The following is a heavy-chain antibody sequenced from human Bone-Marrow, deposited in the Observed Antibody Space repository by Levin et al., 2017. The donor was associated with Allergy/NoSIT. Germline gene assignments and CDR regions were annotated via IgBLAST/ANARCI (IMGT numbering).Heavy chain of an antibody. D-gene: IGHD3-10*01. V-gene: IGHV1-46*01. CDR3: ARNNRPGRLLWFGELSDVIISGPYYFDY. Sequence: ASVKVSCKASGYTFTSYYMHWVRQAPGQGLEWMGIINPSGGSTSYAQKFQGRVTMTRDTSTSTVYMELSSLRSEDTAVYYCARNNRPGRLLWFGELSDVIISGPYYFDYWGQGTLVTVSS. CDR1: GYTFTSYY. CDR2: INPSGGST. J-gene: IGHJ4*02.